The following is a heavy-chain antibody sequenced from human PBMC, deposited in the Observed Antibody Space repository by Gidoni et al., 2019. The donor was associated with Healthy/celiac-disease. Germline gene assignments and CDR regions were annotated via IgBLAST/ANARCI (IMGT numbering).Heavy chain of an antibody. CDR2: IIPIFGTA. CDR1: GGTCSRYA. CDR3: ARDREWNPTWFDP. V-gene: IGHV1-69*06. Sequence: QVQLVQSGAEVTKPGSSVKVSCQASGGTCSRYATSWVRQAPGQGLEWMGGIIPIFGTANYAQKFQGRVTITADKSTSTAYMELSSLRSEDTAVYYCARDREWNPTWFDPWGQGTLVTVSS. D-gene: IGHD1-1*01. J-gene: IGHJ5*02.